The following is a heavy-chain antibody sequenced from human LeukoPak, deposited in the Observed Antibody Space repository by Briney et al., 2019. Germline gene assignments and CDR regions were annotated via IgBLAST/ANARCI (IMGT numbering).Heavy chain of an antibody. D-gene: IGHD3-3*01. CDR3: ARGQYYDFWSGYPDAFDI. CDR1: GGTFSSYA. CDR2: IIPIFGTA. J-gene: IGHJ3*02. Sequence: ASVKVSCKASGGTFSSYAISWVRQAPGQGLEWMGGIIPIFGTANYAQKFQGRVTITADESTSTAYMELSSLRSEDTAVYYCARGQYYDFWSGYPDAFDIWGQGTMVTVSS. V-gene: IGHV1-69*13.